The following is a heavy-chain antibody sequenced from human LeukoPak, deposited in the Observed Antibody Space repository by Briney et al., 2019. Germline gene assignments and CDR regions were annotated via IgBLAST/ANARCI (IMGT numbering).Heavy chain of an antibody. CDR3: AKVLGYGDSSYWYFDL. V-gene: IGHV3-23*01. D-gene: IGHD3-22*01. CDR1: GFTFTSYA. CDR2: IRGSGGST. Sequence: QPGGSLRLSYAASGFTFTSYAMSWVRQAPGKGLEWVSAIRGSGGSTNYADSVRGRFTISRDNSKNTLYLQMNSLRAEDTAVYYCAKVLGYGDSSYWYFDLWGRGTLVTVSS. J-gene: IGHJ2*01.